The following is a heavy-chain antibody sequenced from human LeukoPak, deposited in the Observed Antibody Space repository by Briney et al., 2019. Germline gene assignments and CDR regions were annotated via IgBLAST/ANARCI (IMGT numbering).Heavy chain of an antibody. V-gene: IGHV4-34*01. CDR1: GGSFSGYY. CDR3: ARAGYCTGGVCYPDAFDI. J-gene: IGHJ3*02. CDR2: INHSGST. D-gene: IGHD2-8*02. Sequence: PSETLSLTCAVYGGSFSGYYWSWIRQPPGKGLEWIGEINHSGSTNYNPSLKSRVTISVDTSKNQFSLKLSSVTAADTAVYYCARAGYCTGGVCYPDAFDIWGQGTMVT.